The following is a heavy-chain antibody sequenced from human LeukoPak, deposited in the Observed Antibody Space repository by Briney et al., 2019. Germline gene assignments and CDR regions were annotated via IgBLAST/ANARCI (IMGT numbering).Heavy chain of an antibody. J-gene: IGHJ4*02. CDR2: VNPNNGAT. CDR3: ARDWDPYCSTSTCHSFDY. CDR1: GYIFSDYY. V-gene: IGHV1-2*02. Sequence: GASVKVSCKASGYIFSDYYMHWVRQAPGQGLEWMGWVNPNNGATNFAQKFQGRVTMARDTSISTAYMEMSRLRADDTAVYYCARDWDPYCSTSTCHSFDYWGQGTLVTVSS. D-gene: IGHD2-2*01.